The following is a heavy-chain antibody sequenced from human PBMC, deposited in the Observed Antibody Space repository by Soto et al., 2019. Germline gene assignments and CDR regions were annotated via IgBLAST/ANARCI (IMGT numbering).Heavy chain of an antibody. CDR3: ARAVVTAMAYYFDY. CDR2: ISSSGSTI. Sequence: GGSLRLSCAASGFTFSDYYMSWIRQAPGKGLEWVSYISSSGSTIYYADSVKGRFTISRDNAKNSLYLQMNSRRAKDTAVNSYARAVVTAMAYYFDYWGQEPLLTVPS. V-gene: IGHV3-11*01. J-gene: IGHJ4*02. D-gene: IGHD5-18*01. CDR1: GFTFSDYY.